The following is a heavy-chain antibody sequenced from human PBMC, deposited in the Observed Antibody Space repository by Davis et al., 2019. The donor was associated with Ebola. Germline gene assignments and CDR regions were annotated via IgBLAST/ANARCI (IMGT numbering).Heavy chain of an antibody. CDR2: INAGNGNT. J-gene: IGHJ4*02. Sequence: ASVKVSCKASGYTFTGYAMHWVRQAPGQRLEWMGWINAGNGNTKYSQKFQGRVTITRDTSASTAYMELRSLRSEDTAVYYCARKRLGSGLYYFDYWGQGTLVTVSS. CDR1: GYTFTGYA. CDR3: ARKRLGSGLYYFDY. D-gene: IGHD5-12*01. V-gene: IGHV1-3*01.